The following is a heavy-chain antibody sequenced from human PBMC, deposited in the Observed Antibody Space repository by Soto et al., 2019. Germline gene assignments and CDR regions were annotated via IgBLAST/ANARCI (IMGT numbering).Heavy chain of an antibody. J-gene: IGHJ6*02. Sequence: PGESLKISCKGSGYNFNTYWIVWVRQMPGQGLEWMGITYPGDSDTTYSPSFQGQVTISADKSISTAYLQWSSLKASDTAMYYCARVGGGTYDWYYYYGVDVWGQGTTVTVSS. CDR3: ARVGGGTYDWYYYYGVDV. D-gene: IGHD3-9*01. CDR1: GYNFNTYW. CDR2: TYPGDSDT. V-gene: IGHV5-51*01.